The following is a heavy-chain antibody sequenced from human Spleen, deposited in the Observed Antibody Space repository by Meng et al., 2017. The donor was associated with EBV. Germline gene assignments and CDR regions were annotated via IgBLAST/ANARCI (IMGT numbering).Heavy chain of an antibody. J-gene: IGHJ5*02. CDR3: ARPFPSWQSPRLDPFGA. Sequence: QVQLQQWGAGLLKPSEXLSLTCPVSGGSIINSNYFWGWIRQPPGRGLEWIGSVHYTGSTYYSPSLKSRVTVSVDTSKNQISLRLTSVTAADTAVYYCARPFPSWQSPRLDPFGAWGQGTLVTVSS. CDR1: GGSIINSNYF. V-gene: IGHV4-39*01. CDR2: VHYTGST. D-gene: IGHD6-19*01.